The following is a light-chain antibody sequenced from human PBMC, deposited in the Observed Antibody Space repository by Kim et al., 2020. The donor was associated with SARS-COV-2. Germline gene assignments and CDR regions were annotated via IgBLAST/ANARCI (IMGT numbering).Light chain of an antibody. Sequence: DIQMTQSPSSLSASVGDGATISCRASQDIGNSVAWYQHRPGKAPKLLVHGAFRLESGVPSRFSGAVSGTDYSLIISSLQPEDFATYFCQQYYSTPRVSFGEGTKVDIK. CDR2: GAF. CDR3: QQYYSTPRVS. CDR1: QDIGNS. J-gene: IGKJ1*01. V-gene: IGKV1-NL1*01.